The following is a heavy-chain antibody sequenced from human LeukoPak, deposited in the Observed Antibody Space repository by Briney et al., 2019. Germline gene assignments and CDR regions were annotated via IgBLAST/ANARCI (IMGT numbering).Heavy chain of an antibody. V-gene: IGHV4-31*03. CDR3: AGLYCGGGCGEGEHWFAP. Sequence: ASQTLSLTCTVSGGSISSSGYFWSWIRQPSGKGLEWIAYIHHSGSTSYNPSLKGRLSISVGTSNNQFSLRLSSVTAADTAMYYCAGLYCGGGCGEGEHWFAPWGQGTLVTVSS. CDR2: IHHSGST. J-gene: IGHJ5*02. D-gene: IGHD2-21*02. CDR1: GGSISSSGYF.